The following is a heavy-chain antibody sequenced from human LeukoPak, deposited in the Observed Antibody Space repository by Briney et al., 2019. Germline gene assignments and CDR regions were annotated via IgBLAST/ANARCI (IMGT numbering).Heavy chain of an antibody. J-gene: IGHJ3*02. V-gene: IGHV3-66*01. CDR3: ARDHGGNSGAFDI. D-gene: IGHD4-23*01. CDR1: GFTVSSNY. CDR2: IYSGGST. Sequence: PGGSLRLSCAASGFTVSSNYMSWVRQAPGKGLEWVSVIYSGGSTYYADSVKGRFTISRDNSKNTLYLQMNSLRAEDTAVYYCARDHGGNSGAFDIWGQGTMVTVSS.